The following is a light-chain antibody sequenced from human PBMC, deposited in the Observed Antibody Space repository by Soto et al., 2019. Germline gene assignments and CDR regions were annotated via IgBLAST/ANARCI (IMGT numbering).Light chain of an antibody. CDR3: QQLNSYPWT. V-gene: IGKV1-9*01. Sequence: IQLTQSPSSLSASVGGRVTITCRASQGISSYLAWYQQKPGKAPKLLIYAASTLQSGVPSRFSGSGSGTDFTLTISSLQPEDFATYSCQQLNSYPWTFGQGTKVDI. CDR2: AAS. J-gene: IGKJ1*01. CDR1: QGISSY.